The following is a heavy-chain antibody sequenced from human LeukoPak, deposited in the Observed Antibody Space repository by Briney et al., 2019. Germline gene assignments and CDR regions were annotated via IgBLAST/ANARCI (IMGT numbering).Heavy chain of an antibody. Sequence: ASVKVSCKASGGTFSSYAISWVRQAPGQGIEWMGRIIPILGIANYAQKFQGRVTITADKSTSTAYMELSSLRSEDTAVYYCARDSSGYFSYYYYGMDVWGQGTTVTVSS. V-gene: IGHV1-69*04. CDR3: ARDSSGYFSYYYYGMDV. D-gene: IGHD3-22*01. CDR2: IIPILGIA. CDR1: GGTFSSYA. J-gene: IGHJ6*02.